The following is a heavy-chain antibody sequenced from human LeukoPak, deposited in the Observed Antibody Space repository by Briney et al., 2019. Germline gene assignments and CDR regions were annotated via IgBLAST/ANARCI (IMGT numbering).Heavy chain of an antibody. CDR1: GYTFTGYY. J-gene: IGHJ5*02. Sequence: WASVKVSCKASGYTFTGYYMHWVRQAPGQGLEWMGWINPNSGGTNYAQKFQGRVTMTRDTSISTAYMELSRLRSDDTAVYYCARALMYSSGWYGGSWGQGTLVTVSS. CDR2: INPNSGGT. CDR3: ARALMYSSGWYGGS. D-gene: IGHD6-19*01. V-gene: IGHV1-2*02.